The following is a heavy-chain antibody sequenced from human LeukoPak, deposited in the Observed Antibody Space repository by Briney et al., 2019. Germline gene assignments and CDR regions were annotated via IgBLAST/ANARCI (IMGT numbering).Heavy chain of an antibody. CDR1: GYTLTELS. D-gene: IGHD3-10*01. V-gene: IGHV1-24*01. CDR2: FDPEDGET. CDR3: ATATMTMVRGVIQNWFDP. Sequence: WASVKVSCKVSGYTLTELSMHWVRQAPGKGLEWMGGFDPEDGETIYAQKFQGRVTMTEDTSTDTAYMELSSLRSEDTAVYYCATATMTMVRGVIQNWFDPWGQGTLVTVSS. J-gene: IGHJ5*02.